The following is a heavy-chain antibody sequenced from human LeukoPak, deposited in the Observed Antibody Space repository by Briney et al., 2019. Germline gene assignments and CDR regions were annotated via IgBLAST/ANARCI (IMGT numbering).Heavy chain of an antibody. CDR2: IYYSGST. CDR1: GGSISSGGYY. D-gene: IGHD2-2*01. J-gene: IGHJ5*02. Sequence: SQTLSPTCTVSGGSISSGGYYWSWIRQHPGKGLEWIGYIYYSGSTYYNPSLKSRVTISVDTSKNQFSLKLSSVTAADTAVYYCARARQDCSSTSCHNWFDPWGQGTLVTVSS. V-gene: IGHV4-31*03. CDR3: ARARQDCSSTSCHNWFDP.